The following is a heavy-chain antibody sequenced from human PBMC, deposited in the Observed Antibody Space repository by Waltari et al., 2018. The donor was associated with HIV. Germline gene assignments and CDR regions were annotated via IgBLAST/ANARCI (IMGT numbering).Heavy chain of an antibody. Sequence: QVQIVQSGAEVKKPGSSVKVSCAASGGSFSNYAVSWVQQVAGQGLEWLGGVIPIFGSPDYSQKFHGRLTIVADESINTAYMELSSLTSEDTAVYYCATGDGRNFGVVREYYHYGMDVWGQGTTVTVSS. D-gene: IGHD3-3*01. V-gene: IGHV1-69*01. CDR3: ATGDGRNFGVVREYYHYGMDV. J-gene: IGHJ6*02. CDR1: GGSFSNYA. CDR2: VIPIFGSP.